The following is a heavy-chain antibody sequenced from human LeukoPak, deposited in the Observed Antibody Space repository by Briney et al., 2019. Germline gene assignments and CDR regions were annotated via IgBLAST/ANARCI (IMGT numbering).Heavy chain of an antibody. J-gene: IGHJ4*02. D-gene: IGHD2-2*01. CDR1: GGSISSYY. CDR2: IYYSGST. V-gene: IGHV4-59*08. Sequence: SETLSLTCTVSGGSISSYYWSWIRQPPGKGLEWIGYIYYSGSTNYNPSLKSRVTISVDTSKNQFSLKLSSVTAADTAVYYCAAELGYCSSTSCYGVDYWGQGTLVTVSS. CDR3: AAELGYCSSTSCYGVDY.